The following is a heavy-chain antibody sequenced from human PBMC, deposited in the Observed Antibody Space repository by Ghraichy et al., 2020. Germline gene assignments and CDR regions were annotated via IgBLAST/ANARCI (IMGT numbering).Heavy chain of an antibody. J-gene: IGHJ4*02. V-gene: IGHV4-31*03. Sequence: SETLSLTCTVSVGSISSGGHYWSWIRQHPGKGLEWIGYVYSSGSIFYNPSLESRVSMSVDISKQQFALKLRSVTAADTAVYFCARAWTVTTSALFDFWGQGILVTVSS. D-gene: IGHD4-17*01. CDR2: VYSSGSI. CDR1: VGSISSGGHY. CDR3: ARAWTVTTSALFDF.